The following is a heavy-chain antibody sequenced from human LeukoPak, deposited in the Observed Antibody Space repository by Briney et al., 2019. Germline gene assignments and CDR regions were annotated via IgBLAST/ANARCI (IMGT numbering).Heavy chain of an antibody. D-gene: IGHD4-17*01. J-gene: IGHJ4*02. CDR1: GFTFSNYG. Sequence: GGSLRLSCAASGFTFSNYGMHWVRQAPGKGLEWVTFIRYDGSNKFCADSVKGRFTISRDNSKNTLYLQMNSLRGEDSAVYYCATHTGYFDYWGQGTLVTVSS. CDR3: ATHTGYFDY. V-gene: IGHV3-30*02. CDR2: IRYDGSNK.